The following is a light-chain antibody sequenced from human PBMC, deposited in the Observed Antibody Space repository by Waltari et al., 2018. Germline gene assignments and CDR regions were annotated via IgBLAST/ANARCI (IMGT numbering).Light chain of an antibody. J-gene: IGLJ2*01. Sequence: SYDLTQPPSVSVSPGQTASIPRPGNKLGDKYACWYQQKPGQSPVLVIYQDTKRPSGTPERFSGSNSGNTATLTIRGTQAMDEADYYCQAWDSSAGGVFGGGTKLTVL. CDR2: QDT. CDR3: QAWDSSAGGV. CDR1: KLGDKY. V-gene: IGLV3-1*01.